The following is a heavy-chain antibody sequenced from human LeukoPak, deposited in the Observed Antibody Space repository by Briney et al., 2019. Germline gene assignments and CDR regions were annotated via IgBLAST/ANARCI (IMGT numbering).Heavy chain of an antibody. Sequence: GGSLRLSWASSGFSFSTYGMVWVRQAPGKGLEWVSHIGGGGSDGTYYAYSVKGRFTVSRENAKNSLYLHMNSLRAEDTDVYYCAREMYGSGLYYFDYWGQGTLVTVSS. D-gene: IGHD3-10*01. CDR2: IGGGGSDGT. V-gene: IGHV3-48*03. CDR1: GFSFSTYG. CDR3: AREMYGSGLYYFDY. J-gene: IGHJ4*02.